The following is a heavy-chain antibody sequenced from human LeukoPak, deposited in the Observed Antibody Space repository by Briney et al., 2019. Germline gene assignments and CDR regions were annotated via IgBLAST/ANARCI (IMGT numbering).Heavy chain of an antibody. CDR2: ISGDYDAT. Sequence: PGGSTRLSCTASGFTFDDYTMHWVRLVPGTGLEWVSLISGDYDATYYAGSVKGRFTISRDNRKNSLYLQMNSLTKEDSALYFCGKDLVDGHNPIDSWGQGALVTVSP. D-gene: IGHD5-24*01. CDR1: GFTFDDYT. CDR3: GKDLVDGHNPIDS. J-gene: IGHJ5*02. V-gene: IGHV3-43*01.